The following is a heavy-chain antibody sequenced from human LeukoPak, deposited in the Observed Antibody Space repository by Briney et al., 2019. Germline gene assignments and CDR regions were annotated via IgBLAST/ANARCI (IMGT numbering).Heavy chain of an antibody. J-gene: IGHJ6*03. CDR2: INHSGST. V-gene: IGHV4-34*01. Sequence: PSETLSLTCAGYGGSFSGYYWSWIRQPPGKGLEWIGEINHSGSTNYNPSLKSRVTISVDTSKNQFSLKLSSVTAADTAVYYCARARPEYSSGWSRDRYYYYYMDVWGKGTTVTISS. D-gene: IGHD6-19*01. CDR1: GGSFSGYY. CDR3: ARARPEYSSGWSRDRYYYYYMDV.